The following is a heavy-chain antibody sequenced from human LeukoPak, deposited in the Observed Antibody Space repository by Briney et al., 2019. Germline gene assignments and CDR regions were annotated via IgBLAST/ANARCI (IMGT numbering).Heavy chain of an antibody. CDR1: GYTFTGYY. V-gene: IGHV1-2*02. D-gene: IGHD1-26*01. CDR3: VRDPSEVGAL. Sequence: VASVKVSCKASGYTFTGYYIHWVRQAPGQGLGWMGWINPNSGGTNYAQKFQGRVTMTSDTSISTAYMELTSLRSDDTAVYYCVRDPSEVGALWGQGTLVTVSS. J-gene: IGHJ4*02. CDR2: INPNSGGT.